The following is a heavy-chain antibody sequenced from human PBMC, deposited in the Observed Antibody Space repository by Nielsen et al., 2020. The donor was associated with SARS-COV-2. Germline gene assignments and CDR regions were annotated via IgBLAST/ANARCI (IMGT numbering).Heavy chain of an antibody. V-gene: IGHV4-59*08. CDR1: GGPINGYY. J-gene: IGHJ4*02. CDR2: VSYTGNT. CDR3: ARLRSYSGTWYYFDF. Sequence: SETLSLTCTVSGGPINGYYWSWIRQPPGKGLEWIGYVSYTGNTNYNPSLKSRVTISGDASTSQFSLKLTSVTAADAAVYHCARLRSYSGTWYYFDFWGPGTLVTVSS. D-gene: IGHD6-13*01.